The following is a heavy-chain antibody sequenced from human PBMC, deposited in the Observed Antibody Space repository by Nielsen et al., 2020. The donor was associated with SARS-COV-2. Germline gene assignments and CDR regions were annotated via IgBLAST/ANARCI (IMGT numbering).Heavy chain of an antibody. V-gene: IGHV3-21*01. D-gene: IGHD6-13*01. CDR2: ISSSSSYI. Sequence: GESLKISCAASGFTFSSYSKNWVRQAPGKGLEWVSSISSSSSYIYYADSVKGRFTISRDNAKNSLYLQMNSLRAEDTAVYYCARDRGTSWYEDYWGQGTLVTVSS. CDR3: ARDRGTSWYEDY. CDR1: GFTFSSYS. J-gene: IGHJ4*02.